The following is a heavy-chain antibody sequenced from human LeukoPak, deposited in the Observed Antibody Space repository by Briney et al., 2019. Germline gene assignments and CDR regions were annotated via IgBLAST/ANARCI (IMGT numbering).Heavy chain of an antibody. CDR1: GYTFTSYY. CDR3: AKAGYDSSGYYSY. J-gene: IGHJ4*02. CDR2: INPSGGST. Sequence: ASVKVSCKASGYTFTSYYMHWVRQAPGQGLECMGIINPSGGSTSYAQKFQGRVTMTRDTSTSTVYMELSSLRSEDTAVYYYAKAGYDSSGYYSYWGQGTLVTVS. V-gene: IGHV1-46*01. D-gene: IGHD3-22*01.